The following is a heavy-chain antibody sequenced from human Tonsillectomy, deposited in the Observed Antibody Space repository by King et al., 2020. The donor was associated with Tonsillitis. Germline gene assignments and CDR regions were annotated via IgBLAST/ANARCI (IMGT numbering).Heavy chain of an antibody. CDR2: ISWTSGSI. V-gene: IGHV3-9*01. Sequence: VQLVESGGGLVQPGRSLRLSCAASGFTFDHYAMHWVRQAPGKGLEWVSGISWTSGSIGYPDSVKGRFTISRDNAKNSLYLQMNSLRAEDTALYYCAKDTPGGWLQLDYWGQGTLVTVSS. D-gene: IGHD5-24*01. CDR1: GFTFDHYA. J-gene: IGHJ4*02. CDR3: AKDTPGGWLQLDY.